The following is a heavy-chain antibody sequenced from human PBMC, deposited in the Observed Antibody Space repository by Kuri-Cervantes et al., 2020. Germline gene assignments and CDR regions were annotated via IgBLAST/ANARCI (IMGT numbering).Heavy chain of an antibody. CDR2: ISYDGSNK. Sequence: GESLKISCAASGFTFSSYAMHWVRQAPGKGLEWVAVISYDGSNKYYADSVKGRFTISRDNSKNTLYLQMNSLRSDDTAVYYCARAREYCGGDCYSGYYYYYMDVWGKGTTVTVSS. J-gene: IGHJ6*03. CDR1: GFTFSSYA. CDR3: ARAREYCGGDCYSGYYYYYMDV. V-gene: IGHV3-30-3*01. D-gene: IGHD2-21*02.